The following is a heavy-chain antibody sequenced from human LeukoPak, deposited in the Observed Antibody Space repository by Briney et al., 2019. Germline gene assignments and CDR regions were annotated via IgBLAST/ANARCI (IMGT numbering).Heavy chain of an antibody. CDR2: ISSSYI. Sequence: PGGSLRLSCAASGFTFSDYYMSWIRQAPGKGLEWVSYISSSYIYYADSVKGRFTISRDNAKNSLYLQMNSLRAEDKAVYYCARGSVVSPFDYWGQGTLVTVSS. D-gene: IGHD3-22*01. CDR3: ARGSVVSPFDY. J-gene: IGHJ4*02. CDR1: GFTFSDYY. V-gene: IGHV3-11*06.